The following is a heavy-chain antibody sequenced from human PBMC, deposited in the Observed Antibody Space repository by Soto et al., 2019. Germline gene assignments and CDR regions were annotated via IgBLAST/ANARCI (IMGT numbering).Heavy chain of an antibody. CDR2: IYSGGNP. V-gene: IGHV3-53*01. J-gene: IGHJ4*02. D-gene: IGHD2-21*01. CDR3: ARGPNSDC. CDR1: GFSVGGNY. Sequence: EERLVQSGGGLVQPGGSLRLSCAASGFSVGGNYMSWVRQAPGKGLELVSLIYSGGNPFYADSMKRRFTLSRDNSNNMLYLQMASLRAEGPAVYYCARGPNSDCWGQGTLVIVSS.